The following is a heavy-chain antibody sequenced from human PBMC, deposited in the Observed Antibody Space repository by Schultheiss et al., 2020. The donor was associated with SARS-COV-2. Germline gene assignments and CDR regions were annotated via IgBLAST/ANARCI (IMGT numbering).Heavy chain of an antibody. CDR2: IYYSGST. CDR1: GGSISSSNW. D-gene: IGHD3-9*01. V-gene: IGHV4-4*02. J-gene: IGHJ4*02. Sequence: SETLSLTCAVSGGSISSSNWWSWVRQPPGKGLEWIGEIYYSGSTNYNPSLKSRVTISVDTSKNQFSLKLSSVTAADTAVYYCAREGGNLRYWYDSWGQGTLVTVSS. CDR3: AREGGNLRYWYDS.